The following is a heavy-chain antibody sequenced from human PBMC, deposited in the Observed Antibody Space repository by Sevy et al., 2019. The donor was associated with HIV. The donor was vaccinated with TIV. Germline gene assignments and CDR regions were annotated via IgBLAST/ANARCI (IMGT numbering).Heavy chain of an antibody. Sequence: GGSLRLSCAASGFTFSSYSMNWVRQAPGKGLEWVSYISSSSTIYYADSVKGRFTISRDNAKNSLYLQMNSLRDEDTAVYYCARGVMGHGDYAPCDYWGQGTLVTVSS. CDR3: ARGVMGHGDYAPCDY. CDR1: GFTFSSYS. CDR2: ISSSSTI. D-gene: IGHD4-17*01. J-gene: IGHJ4*02. V-gene: IGHV3-48*02.